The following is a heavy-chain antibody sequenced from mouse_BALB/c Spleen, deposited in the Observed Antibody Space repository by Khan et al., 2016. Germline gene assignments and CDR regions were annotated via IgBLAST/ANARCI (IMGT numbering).Heavy chain of an antibody. Sequence: QVQLKQSGAELAKPGASVKMSCKASGYTFTSYWMHWVKQRPGQGLEWIGYINPSTGYTEYNQKFKDKATLTADKSSSTAYMQLSSLTSEDSAVYYCASYYGYDYYAMDYWGQGTSVTVSS. CDR2: INPSTGYT. J-gene: IGHJ4*01. CDR3: ASYYGYDYYAMDY. D-gene: IGHD2-2*01. CDR1: GYTFTSYW. V-gene: IGHV1-7*01.